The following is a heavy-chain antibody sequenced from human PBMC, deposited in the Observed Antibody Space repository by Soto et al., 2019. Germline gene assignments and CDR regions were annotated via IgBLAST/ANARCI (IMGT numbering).Heavy chain of an antibody. Sequence: SETLSLTCTVSGDSVSSYNYYWTWIRQSPGKGLEWVGYIYSSGSTKYNPSLKSRVTISLHTSSNQFSLNLTSVTAADTAVYYCARDIRGYSRAFDFWGQGTLVTVSS. J-gene: IGHJ4*02. CDR3: ARDIRGYSRAFDF. CDR1: GDSVSSYNYY. CDR2: IYSSGST. V-gene: IGHV4-61*01. D-gene: IGHD5-18*01.